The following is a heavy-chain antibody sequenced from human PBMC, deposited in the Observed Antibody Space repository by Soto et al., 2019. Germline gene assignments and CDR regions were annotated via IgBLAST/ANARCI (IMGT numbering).Heavy chain of an antibody. D-gene: IGHD2-21*02. J-gene: IGHJ3*02. CDR2: ISGSGGST. CDR3: AKELAYCGGDCYSGAFDI. CDR1: GFTFRSYA. V-gene: IGHV3-23*01. Sequence: GGSLRLSCTASGFTFRSYAMSWVRQAPGKGLEWVSAISGSGGSTYYADSVKGRFTISRDNSKNTLYLQMNSLRAEDTAVYYCAKELAYCGGDCYSGAFDIWGQGTMVTVSS.